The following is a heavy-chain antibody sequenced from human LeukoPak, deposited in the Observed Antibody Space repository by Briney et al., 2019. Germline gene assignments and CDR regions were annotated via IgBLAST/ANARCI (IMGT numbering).Heavy chain of an antibody. CDR3: ARVSRAIHTIDY. V-gene: IGHV1-46*01. CDR1: GGTFSSYA. D-gene: IGHD3-10*01. J-gene: IGHJ4*02. Sequence: GASVKVSCKASGGTFSSYAISWVRQAPGQGLEWMGIINPSGGSTSYAQKFQGRVTMTRDTSTSTVYMELSSLRSEDTAVYYCARVSRAIHTIDYWGQGTLVTVSS. CDR2: INPSGGST.